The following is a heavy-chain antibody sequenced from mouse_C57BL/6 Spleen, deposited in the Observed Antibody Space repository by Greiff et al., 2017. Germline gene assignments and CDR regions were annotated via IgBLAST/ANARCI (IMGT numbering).Heavy chain of an antibody. CDR1: GYTFTSYW. CDR2: IDPSDSYT. CDR3: ARSHYGSSYGWYFDV. D-gene: IGHD1-1*01. V-gene: IGHV1-59*01. Sequence: QVQLKQPGAELVRPGTSVKLSCKASGYTFTSYWMHWVKQRPGQGLEWIGVIDPSDSYTNYNQKFKGKATLTVDTSSSTAYMQLSSLTSEDSAVYYCARSHYGSSYGWYFDVWGTGTTVTVSS. J-gene: IGHJ1*03.